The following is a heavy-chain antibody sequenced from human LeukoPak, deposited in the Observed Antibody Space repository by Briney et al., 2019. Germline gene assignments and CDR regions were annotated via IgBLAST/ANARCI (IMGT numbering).Heavy chain of an antibody. J-gene: IGHJ4*02. CDR3: ASSQGGYSYGPDY. CDR2: IYYSGST. CDR1: GGSISSYY. Sequence: SETLSLTCTVSGGSISSYYWSWIRQPPGKGLEWIGYIYYSGSTNYNPSLKSRVTISVDTSKNQFSLKLSSVTAADTAVYYCASSQGGYSYGPDYWGQGTLVTVSS. D-gene: IGHD5-18*01. V-gene: IGHV4-59*01.